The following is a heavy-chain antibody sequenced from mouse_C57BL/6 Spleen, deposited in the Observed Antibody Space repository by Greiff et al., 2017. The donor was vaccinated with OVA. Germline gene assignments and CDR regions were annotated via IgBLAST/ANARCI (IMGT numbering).Heavy chain of an antibody. CDR3: ARHEDYDGFAY. D-gene: IGHD2-4*01. CDR1: GFTFSSYT. CDR2: ISGGGGNT. J-gene: IGHJ3*01. V-gene: IGHV5-9*01. Sequence: EVMLVESGGGLVKPGGSLKLSCAASGFTFSSYTMSWVRQTPEKRLEWVATISGGGGNTYYPDSVKGRFTISRDNAKNTLYLQMSSLRSEDTALYYCARHEDYDGFAYWGQGTLVTVSA.